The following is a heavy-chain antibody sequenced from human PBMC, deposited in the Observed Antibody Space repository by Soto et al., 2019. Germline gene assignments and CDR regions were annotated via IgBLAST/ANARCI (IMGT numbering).Heavy chain of an antibody. D-gene: IGHD3-3*01. J-gene: IGHJ4*02. CDR2: IIPIFGTA. Sequence: SVKVSCKASGGTFSSYAISWVRQAPGQGLEWMGGIIPIFGTANYAQKFQGRVTITADESTSTAYMELSSLRSEDTAVYYCAREDPRGYDFWSGYYIFDYWGQGTLVTVSS. V-gene: IGHV1-69*13. CDR1: GGTFSSYA. CDR3: AREDPRGYDFWSGYYIFDY.